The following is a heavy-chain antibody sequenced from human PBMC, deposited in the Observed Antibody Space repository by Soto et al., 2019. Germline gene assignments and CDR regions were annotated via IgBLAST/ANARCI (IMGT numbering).Heavy chain of an antibody. J-gene: IGHJ3*02. CDR3: ARDPGLHCSSTSCYSDAFDI. V-gene: IGHV6-1*01. CDR1: GDSVSSNSAA. Sequence: PSQTLSLTCAISGDSVSSNSAAWNWIRQSPSRGLEWLGRTYYRSKWYNDYAVSVKSRITINPDTSKNQFSLQLNSVTPEDTAVYYCARDPGLHCSSTSCYSDAFDIWGQGTTVTVSS. D-gene: IGHD2-2*01. CDR2: TYYRSKWYN.